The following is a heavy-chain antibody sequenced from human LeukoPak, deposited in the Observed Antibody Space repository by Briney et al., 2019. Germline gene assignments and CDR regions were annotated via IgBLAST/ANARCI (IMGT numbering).Heavy chain of an antibody. J-gene: IGHJ6*03. V-gene: IGHV4-59*01. CDR3: ARYLRTSTTYYMDV. Sequence: SETLSLTCTVSGGSISTYYWSWIRQSPGKRLEWIGYIYYSGSTNYNPSFKSRVTMSVDTSKNQFSLNLSSMTAADTAVYHCARYLRTSTTYYMDVWGIGTTVTVSS. CDR2: IYYSGST. D-gene: IGHD1-14*01. CDR1: GGSISTYY.